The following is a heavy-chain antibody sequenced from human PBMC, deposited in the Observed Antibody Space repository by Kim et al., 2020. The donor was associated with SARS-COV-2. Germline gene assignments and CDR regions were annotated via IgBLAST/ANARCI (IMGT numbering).Heavy chain of an antibody. V-gene: IGHV1-18*01. Sequence: ASVKVSCKASGYSFTSYYISWVRQAPGQGLEWMGWVSAYNAKTNYAQKFQVRVTMTTDTSMNTAYMELRSLRSDYTAIYYCARSLFFGDYSPLDYWGQGT. CDR3: ARSLFFGDYSPLDY. J-gene: IGHJ4*02. CDR2: VSAYNAKT. D-gene: IGHD4-17*01. CDR1: GYSFTSYY.